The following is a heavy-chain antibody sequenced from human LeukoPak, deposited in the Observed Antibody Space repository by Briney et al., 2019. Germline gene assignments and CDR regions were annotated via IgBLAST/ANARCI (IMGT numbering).Heavy chain of an antibody. CDR1: GYTFTGYY. CDR3: ARDGSTLGHNWFDP. D-gene: IGHD5-12*01. J-gene: IGHJ5*02. CDR2: INPNSGGT. V-gene: IGHV1-2*02. Sequence: GASVKVSCKASGYTFTGYYMHWVRQAPGQGLEWMGWINPNSGGTNYAQKFQGRVTMTRDTSISTAYMELSRLRSDDTAVYYCARDGSTLGHNWFDPWGQGTLVTVSS.